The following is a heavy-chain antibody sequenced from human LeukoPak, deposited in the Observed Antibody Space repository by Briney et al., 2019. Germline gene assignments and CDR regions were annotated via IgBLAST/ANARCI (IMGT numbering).Heavy chain of an antibody. CDR3: ARAVYSSGWIDY. D-gene: IGHD6-19*01. CDR1: GYTFTGYY. J-gene: IGHJ4*02. CDR2: INPNSGGT. Sequence: ASVKVSCKASGYTFTGYYMHWVRQAPGQGLEWMGWINPNSGGTNYAQNFQGRVTMTRDTSISTAYMELSRLRSDDTAVYFCARAVYSSGWIDYWGLGTLVTVSS. V-gene: IGHV1-2*02.